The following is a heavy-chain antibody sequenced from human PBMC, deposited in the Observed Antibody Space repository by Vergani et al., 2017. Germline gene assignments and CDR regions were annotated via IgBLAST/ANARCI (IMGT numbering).Heavy chain of an antibody. D-gene: IGHD1-7*01. CDR1: GGSFSGYY. Sequence: QVQLQQWGAGLLKPSETLSLTCAVYGGSFSGYYWSWIRQPPGKGLEWIGYIYYSGSTNYNPSLKSRVTISVDTSKNQFSLKLSSVTAADTAVYYCARDVTGTTDRQYNWFDPWGQGTLVTVSS. CDR2: IYYSGST. J-gene: IGHJ5*02. V-gene: IGHV4-34*11. CDR3: ARDVTGTTDRQYNWFDP.